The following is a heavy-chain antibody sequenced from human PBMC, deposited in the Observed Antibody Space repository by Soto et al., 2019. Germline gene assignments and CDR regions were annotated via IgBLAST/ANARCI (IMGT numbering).Heavy chain of an antibody. J-gene: IGHJ4*02. Sequence: PGGSLRLSCAVSGLTFSSYAVSWVSEAPEKGRERVSAISGSGGSTYYAGSVKGRFTICRDNSKNTLYLQMNSLRAEDTALYYCAAIVVVPAAILGFCDYWGQGTPVTVPS. CDR3: AAIVVVPAAILGFCDY. CDR1: GLTFSSYA. CDR2: ISGSGGST. D-gene: IGHD2-2*01. V-gene: IGHV3-23*01.